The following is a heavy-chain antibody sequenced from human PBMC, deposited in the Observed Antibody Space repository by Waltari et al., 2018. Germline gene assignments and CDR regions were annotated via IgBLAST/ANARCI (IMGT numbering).Heavy chain of an antibody. J-gene: IGHJ3*02. CDR2: ISSSSSYI. D-gene: IGHD5-18*01. CDR1: GFTFSSYS. CDR3: ARVGYSYGYDSAFDI. Sequence: EVQLVESGGGLVKPGGSLRLSCAASGFTFSSYSMNWVRQAPGKGLEWVSSISSSSSYIYYADSVKGRFTISRDNSKNTLYLQMNSLRAEDTAMYYCARVGYSYGYDSAFDIWGQGTMVTVSS. V-gene: IGHV3-21*01.